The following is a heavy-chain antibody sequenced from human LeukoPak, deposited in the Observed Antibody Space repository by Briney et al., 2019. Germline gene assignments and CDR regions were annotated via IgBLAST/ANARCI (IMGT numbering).Heavy chain of an antibody. Sequence: ASVKVSCKASGGTFSSYAISWARQAPGQGLEWMGRIIPILGIANYAQKFQGRVTITADKSTSTAYMELSSLRSEDTAVYYCARDLFYYDSSGEQKYWGQGTLVTVSS. J-gene: IGHJ4*02. CDR1: GGTFSSYA. V-gene: IGHV1-69*04. D-gene: IGHD3-22*01. CDR3: ARDLFYYDSSGEQKY. CDR2: IIPILGIA.